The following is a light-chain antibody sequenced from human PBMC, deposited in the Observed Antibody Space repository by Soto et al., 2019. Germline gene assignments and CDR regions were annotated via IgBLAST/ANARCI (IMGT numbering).Light chain of an antibody. CDR2: DAS. J-gene: IGKJ1*01. CDR3: QQYGDSPWT. CDR1: QSVSSSY. V-gene: IGKV3-20*01. Sequence: EIVFTQSPGTLSLSPGERATLSCRASQSVSSSYLAWYQQKPGQAPRLLIYDASSRATGIPDRFSGSGSGTDFTLTISRLEPEDFAVYYCQQYGDSPWTFGQGTEVDIK.